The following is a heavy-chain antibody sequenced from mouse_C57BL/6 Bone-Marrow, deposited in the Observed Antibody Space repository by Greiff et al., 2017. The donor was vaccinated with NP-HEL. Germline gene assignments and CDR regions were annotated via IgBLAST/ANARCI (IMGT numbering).Heavy chain of an antibody. D-gene: IGHD2-10*01. CDR2: SRNKANDYTT. CDR3: ARAYYGAIMDY. Sequence: EVKLMESGGGLVQSGRSLRLSCATSGFTFSDFYMEWVRQAPGKGLEWIAASRNKANDYTTEYSASVKGRFIVSRDTSQSILYLQMNALRAEDTAIYYCARAYYGAIMDYWGQGTSVTVSS. CDR1: GFTFSDFY. V-gene: IGHV7-1*01. J-gene: IGHJ4*01.